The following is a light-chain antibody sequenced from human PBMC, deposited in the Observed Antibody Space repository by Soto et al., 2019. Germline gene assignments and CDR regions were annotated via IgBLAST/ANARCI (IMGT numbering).Light chain of an antibody. Sequence: EILLTQSPGTLSLSPGERATLSCRASQSVRSNYLAWYQQKPGQAPRLLIYAASSRATGIPDRFSGSGSGTDFSLTIRRLESEDFAVYYCQQFGSSPQTFGGGTKVEIK. J-gene: IGKJ4*01. CDR2: AAS. V-gene: IGKV3-20*01. CDR3: QQFGSSPQT. CDR1: QSVRSNY.